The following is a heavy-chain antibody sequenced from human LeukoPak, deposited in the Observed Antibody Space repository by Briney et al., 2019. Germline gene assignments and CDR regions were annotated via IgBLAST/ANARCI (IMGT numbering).Heavy chain of an antibody. Sequence: ASVKVSCKASGYTFTSYAVHWVRRAPGQSLEWMGYINDGDGNTKYSQEFQGRVTITRDTSASTAYMELSSLRSEDMAVYYCARDQRRYHYDSGGYHPNYYMDVWGKGTTVTVSS. CDR3: ARDQRRYHYDSGGYHPNYYMDV. CDR2: INDGDGNT. CDR1: GYTFTSYA. D-gene: IGHD3-22*01. V-gene: IGHV1-3*03. J-gene: IGHJ6*03.